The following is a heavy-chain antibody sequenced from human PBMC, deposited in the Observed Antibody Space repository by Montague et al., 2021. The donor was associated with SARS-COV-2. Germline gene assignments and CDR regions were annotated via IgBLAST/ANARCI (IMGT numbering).Heavy chain of an antibody. V-gene: IGHV6-1*01. Sequence: CAISGDSVSSNNAAWNWIRQSPSRGLEWLGRTCYRSEWYFDYAISLRGRITINPDTSKNQFSLQLDSVTLGGTAVYYCARYSYSGTYFGLNDAFDIWGQGTLVTVSS. J-gene: IGHJ3*02. D-gene: IGHD1-26*01. CDR3: ARYSYSGTYFGLNDAFDI. CDR1: GDSVSSNNAA. CDR2: TCYRSEWYF.